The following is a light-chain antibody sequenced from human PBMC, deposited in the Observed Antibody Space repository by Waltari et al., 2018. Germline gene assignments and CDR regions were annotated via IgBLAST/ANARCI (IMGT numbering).Light chain of an antibody. CDR3: QSYDRSLSVV. Sequence: QSALTQPPSVSGAPGQRVTISCTGSGPNIGAGYAVHWYQQFPGTVPKLLLSGNNNRPSGVPDRFSASKTGTSASLAITGLQAEDEADYYCQSYDRSLSVVFGGGTKLTVL. CDR2: GNN. CDR1: GPNIGAGYA. J-gene: IGLJ2*01. V-gene: IGLV1-40*01.